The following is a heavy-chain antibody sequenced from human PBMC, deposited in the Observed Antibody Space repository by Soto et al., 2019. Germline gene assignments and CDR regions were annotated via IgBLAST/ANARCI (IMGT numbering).Heavy chain of an antibody. J-gene: IGHJ5*02. D-gene: IGHD2-21*01. CDR2: IYVTGAV. CDR3: ARLRIATNNYKWFDP. CDR1: GAALNSGNYY. V-gene: IGHV4-31*03. Sequence: TLSLTCSVSGAALNSGNYYWSWIRQVPGKGLEWIGHIYVTGAVDYNPSLRDRITISQHTSERQFSLNLRLVTAADTAVYYCARLRIATNNYKWFDPWGQGTLVTVSS.